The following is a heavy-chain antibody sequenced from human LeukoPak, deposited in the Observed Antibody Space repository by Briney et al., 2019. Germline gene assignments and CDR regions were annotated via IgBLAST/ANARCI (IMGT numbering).Heavy chain of an antibody. CDR3: ARAGTLYYYHGMDV. J-gene: IGHJ6*02. D-gene: IGHD6-13*01. CDR2: MNPNSGNT. CDR1: GYTFTSYD. V-gene: IGHV1-8*01. Sequence: EASVKVSCKASGYTFTSYDINWVRQATGQGLEWMGWMNPNSGNTGYAQKFQGRVTMTRNTSISTAYMELSSLRSEDTAVYYCARAGTLYYYHGMDVWGQGTTVTVSS.